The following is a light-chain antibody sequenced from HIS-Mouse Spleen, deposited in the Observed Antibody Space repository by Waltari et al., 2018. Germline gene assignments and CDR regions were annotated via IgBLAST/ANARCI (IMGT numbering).Light chain of an antibody. CDR3: MQALQTPWT. Sequence: DIVMTQSPLSLLVTPGESASISCRSSQSLLHSNGYNYLDWYLQKPGQSPQLLIYLGSNRASGVPDRFSGSGSGTDFTLKISRVEAEDVGVYYCMQALQTPWTFGQGTKVEIK. CDR2: LGS. J-gene: IGKJ1*01. V-gene: IGKV2-28*01. CDR1: QSLLHSNGYNY.